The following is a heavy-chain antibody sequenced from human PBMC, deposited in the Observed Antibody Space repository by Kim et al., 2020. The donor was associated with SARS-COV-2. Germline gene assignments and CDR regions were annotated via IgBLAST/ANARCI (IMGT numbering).Heavy chain of an antibody. D-gene: IGHD3-10*01. CDR3: ASRLLWFGELSDY. CDR1: GGSFSGYY. J-gene: IGHJ4*02. V-gene: IGHV4-34*01. Sequence: SETLSLTCAVYGGSFSGYYWSWIRQPPGKGLEWIGEINHSGSTNYNPSLKSRVTISVDTSKNQFSLKLSSVTAADAAVYYCASRLLWFGELSDYWGQGTLVTVSS. CDR2: INHSGST.